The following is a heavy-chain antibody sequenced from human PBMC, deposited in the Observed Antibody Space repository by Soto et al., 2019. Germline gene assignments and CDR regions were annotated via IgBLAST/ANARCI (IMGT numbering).Heavy chain of an antibody. J-gene: IGHJ4*02. D-gene: IGHD6-6*01. CDR1: SGSISSSNW. CDR2: IYHSGST. Sequence: QVQLQESGPGLVKPSGTLSLTCAVSSGSISSSNWWSWVRQPPGKGLEWIGEIYHSGSTNYNPSLKRRVTISVDKSKNQVSLKLSSVTAADTAVYYCASGAAPFLFVYWGQGTLVTVSS. V-gene: IGHV4-4*02. CDR3: ASGAAPFLFVY.